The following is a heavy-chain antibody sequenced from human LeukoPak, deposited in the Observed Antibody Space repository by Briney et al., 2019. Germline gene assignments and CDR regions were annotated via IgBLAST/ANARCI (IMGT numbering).Heavy chain of an antibody. V-gene: IGHV1-2*02. CDR1: GYTFTGYY. J-gene: IGHJ1*01. CDR2: INPNSGGT. Sequence: ASVKVSCKASGYTFTGYYMHWVRQAPGQGLEWMGWINPNSGGTNYAQKFQGRVTMTRDTSISTAYMELSRLRSDDTAVYYCAREPSSYYYDSSGFEYFQHWGQGTLVTVSS. D-gene: IGHD3-22*01. CDR3: AREPSSYYYDSSGFEYFQH.